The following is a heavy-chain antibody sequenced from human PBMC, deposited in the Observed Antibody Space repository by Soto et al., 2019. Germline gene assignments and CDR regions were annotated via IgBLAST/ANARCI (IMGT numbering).Heavy chain of an antibody. CDR1: EYAFSSYA. Sequence: VQLVQSGAQVKKPGASVRVSYKPSEYAFSSYAIHWVRQAPGQRLEWMGWINAGNGHTRYSQKFQGRVIITANKSAKTAYMQLDSLTSGDTAVYYCASPHDFWSNYFDYWGQGTLVTVSS. CDR2: INAGNGHT. D-gene: IGHD3-3*01. V-gene: IGHV1-3*01. J-gene: IGHJ4*02. CDR3: ASPHDFWSNYFDY.